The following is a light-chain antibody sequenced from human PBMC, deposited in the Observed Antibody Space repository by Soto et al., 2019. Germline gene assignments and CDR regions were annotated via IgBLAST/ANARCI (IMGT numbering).Light chain of an antibody. CDR2: EVS. CDR1: STDVGGYNY. J-gene: IGLJ1*01. V-gene: IGLV2-14*01. CDR3: GSYTSTDTPSV. Sequence: ALAQPSSVSGSPGQSITISCTGTSTDVGGYNYVSWYQHHPGKGPKLIIYEVSNRPSGVSDRFSGSKSGNKASLIISNLEAEDESDYYCGSYTSTDTPSVFGTGTKVT.